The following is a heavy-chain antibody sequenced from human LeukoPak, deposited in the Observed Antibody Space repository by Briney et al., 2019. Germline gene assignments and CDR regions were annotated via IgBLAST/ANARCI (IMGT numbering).Heavy chain of an antibody. CDR1: GFTFSDYA. CDR2: IRGTGRTT. J-gene: IGHJ5*02. CDR3: VKDRHYIDPSPGGS. Sequence: GGSLRLSCAASGFTFSDYAMNWVRQAPGQGLEWVSTIRGTGRTTYYAAPVKGRFTISRDKSKNTLFLQMNSLRAGDTAIYCCVKDRHYIDPSPGGSWGQGTLVTVSS. D-gene: IGHD2-8*02. V-gene: IGHV3-23*01.